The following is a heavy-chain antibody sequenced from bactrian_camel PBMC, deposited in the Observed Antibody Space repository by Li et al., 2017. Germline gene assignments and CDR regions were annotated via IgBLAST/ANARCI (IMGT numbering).Heavy chain of an antibody. Sequence: VQLVESGGGSVQAGQSLRLSCVASGYSGGCMGWFRQAPGSEREGVAAIDSDGSTGYADFAKGRFTISRDNAKNTLYLQMGSLKTEDTAFYYCAIGSYDYNYDPSTRGKGTQVTVS. V-gene: IGHV3S53*01. J-gene: IGHJ4*01. CDR2: IDSDGST. CDR1: GYSGGC. D-gene: IGHD2*01.